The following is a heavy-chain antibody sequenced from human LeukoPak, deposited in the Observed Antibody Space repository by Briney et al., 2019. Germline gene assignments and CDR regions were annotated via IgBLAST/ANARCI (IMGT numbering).Heavy chain of an antibody. D-gene: IGHD5-12*01. J-gene: IGHJ4*02. CDR1: GYSFTKNW. CDR3: ARQGALVATTYVDY. V-gene: IGHV5-51*01. Sequence: GESLQISCKGSGYSFTKNWIGWVRQLPGKGLEWMGIIYPGDSDTRYSPSFQGQVTISADRSISTAYLQWSSLKASDTAVCYCARQGALVATTYVDYWGQGTLVTVSS. CDR2: IYPGDSDT.